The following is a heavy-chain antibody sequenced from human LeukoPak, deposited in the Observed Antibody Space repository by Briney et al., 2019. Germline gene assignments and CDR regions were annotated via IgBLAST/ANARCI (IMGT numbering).Heavy chain of an antibody. Sequence: GGSLRLSCAASGFTVSSNYMSWVRQAPGKGLEWVSAISGSGGSTYYADSVEGRFTISRDNSKNTLYLQMNSLRAEDTAVYYCAKDPFIEGAPAFDIWGQGTMVTASS. CDR2: ISGSGGST. J-gene: IGHJ3*02. CDR3: AKDPFIEGAPAFDI. V-gene: IGHV3-23*01. CDR1: GFTVSSNY. D-gene: IGHD2-15*01.